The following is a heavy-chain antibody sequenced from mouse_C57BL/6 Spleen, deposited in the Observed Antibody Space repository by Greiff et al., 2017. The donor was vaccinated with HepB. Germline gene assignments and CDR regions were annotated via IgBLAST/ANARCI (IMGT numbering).Heavy chain of an antibody. V-gene: IGHV1-15*01. CDR3: TSRSYYYSNPYWYFDV. Sequence: VQLQQSGAELVRPGASVTLSCKASGYTFTDYEMHWVKQTPVHGLEWIGAIDPETGGTAYNQKFKGKAILTADKSSSTAYMELRSLTSEDSAVYYCTSRSYYYSNPYWYFDVWGTGTTVTVSS. CDR2: IDPETGGT. J-gene: IGHJ1*03. D-gene: IGHD2-5*01. CDR1: GYTFTDYE.